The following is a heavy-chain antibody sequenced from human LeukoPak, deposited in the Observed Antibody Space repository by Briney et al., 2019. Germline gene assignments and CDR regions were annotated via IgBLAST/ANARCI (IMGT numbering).Heavy chain of an antibody. Sequence: SQTLSLTRAISGDSVSSNSAAWNWIRQSPSRGLEWLGRTYYRSKWYHDYALSVKSRITLDPDTSKNQVSLQLNSVTPEDTAVYYCARTGIVGATSWFDPWGQGTLVTVSS. CDR1: GDSVSSNSAA. D-gene: IGHD1-26*01. CDR3: ARTGIVGATSWFDP. CDR2: TYYRSKWYH. V-gene: IGHV6-1*01. J-gene: IGHJ5*02.